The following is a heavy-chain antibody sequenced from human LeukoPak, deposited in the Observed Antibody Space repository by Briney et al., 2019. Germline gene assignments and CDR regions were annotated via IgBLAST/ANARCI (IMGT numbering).Heavy chain of an antibody. CDR2: INLDGREK. CDR3: ARDDWGPGDY. J-gene: IGHJ4*02. D-gene: IGHD3-9*01. Sequence: PGGSLRLSCATSGFTFSSHWMNWVRQAPGRGLEWVANINLDGREKYYVDSVKGRLTISRDNAQNSLCLQMNSLRGKDTAVYYCARDDWGPGDYWGQGTLVTVSS. CDR1: GFTFSSHW. V-gene: IGHV3-7*01.